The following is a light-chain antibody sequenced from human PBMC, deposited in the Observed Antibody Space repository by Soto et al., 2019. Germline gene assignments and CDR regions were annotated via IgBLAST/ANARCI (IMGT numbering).Light chain of an antibody. CDR1: QSVSSY. J-gene: IGKJ5*01. CDR2: DAS. Sequence: EIVLTQSPATLSLSPGERATLSCRASQSVSSYLAWYQQKPGQAPRLLIYDASNRATGIPARFSGSGSGTDFTLAISSLAPEDFAVYYCQQRSNWPRGTFGQGTRLEI. V-gene: IGKV3-11*01. CDR3: QQRSNWPRGT.